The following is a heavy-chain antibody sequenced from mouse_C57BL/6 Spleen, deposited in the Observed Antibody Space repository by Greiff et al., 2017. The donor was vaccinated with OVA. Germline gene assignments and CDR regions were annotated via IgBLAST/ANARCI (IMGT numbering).Heavy chain of an antibody. CDR3: ASLLRYPFAY. D-gene: IGHD1-1*01. CDR2: IYPSDSET. V-gene: IGHV1-61*01. J-gene: IGHJ3*01. CDR1: GYTFTSYW. Sequence: QVQLKQPGAELVRPGSSVKLSCKASGYTFTSYWMDWVKQRPGQGLEWIGNIYPSDSETHYNQKFKDKATLTVDKSSSTAYMQLSSLTSEDSAVYYCASLLRYPFAYWGQGTLGTVSA.